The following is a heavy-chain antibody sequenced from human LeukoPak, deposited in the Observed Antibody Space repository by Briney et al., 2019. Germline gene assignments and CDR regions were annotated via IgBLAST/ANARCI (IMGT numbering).Heavy chain of an antibody. V-gene: IGHV4-39*01. CDR3: ARQRKGNVLLWFGGKNNNAFDI. J-gene: IGHJ3*02. CDR1: GGSISSSSYY. D-gene: IGHD3-10*01. CDR2: IYYSGST. Sequence: PSETLSLTCTVSGGSISSSSYYWGWIRQPPGKGLEWIGSIYYSGSTYYNPSLKSRVTISVDTSKNQFSLKLSSVTAADTAVYYCARQRKGNVLLWFGGKNNNAFDIWGQGTMVTVSS.